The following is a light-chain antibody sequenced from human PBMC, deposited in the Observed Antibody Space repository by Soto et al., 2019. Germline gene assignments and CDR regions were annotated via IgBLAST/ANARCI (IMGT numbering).Light chain of an antibody. Sequence: DIQMTQSPSTLSASVGDRVTITCRASQSIDKGVAWYQQKPGKAPKLLIWKASLLQSGVPSRFSGSGSGTEFTLTISSLQPDDVGSYFCQQYNKFSGTFGQGTKVEIK. V-gene: IGKV1-5*03. CDR1: QSIDKG. J-gene: IGKJ1*01. CDR3: QQYNKFSGT. CDR2: KAS.